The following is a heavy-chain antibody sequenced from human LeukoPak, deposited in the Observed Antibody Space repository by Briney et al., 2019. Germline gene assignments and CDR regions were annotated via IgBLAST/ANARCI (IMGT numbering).Heavy chain of an antibody. CDR3: RLAREYGMDV. V-gene: IGHV1-2*02. Sequence: ASVTVSCKASGYAFTGYYMHWVRQAPGQGLEWMGWINPNSGGTNYAQKFQGRVTMTRDTSISTAYMELSRLRSDDTAVYYCRLAREYGMDVWGQGTTVTVSS. J-gene: IGHJ6*02. CDR1: GYAFTGYY. D-gene: IGHD3-10*01. CDR2: INPNSGGT.